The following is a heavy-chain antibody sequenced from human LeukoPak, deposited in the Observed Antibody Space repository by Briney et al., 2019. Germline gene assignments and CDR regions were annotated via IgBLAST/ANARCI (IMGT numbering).Heavy chain of an antibody. CDR3: ARDRQQLVRGDYFDY. J-gene: IGHJ4*02. CDR1: GGSISSGSYY. CDR2: IYYSGST. V-gene: IGHV4-39*07. D-gene: IGHD6-13*01. Sequence: SETLSLTCTVSGGSISSGSYYWGWMRHSPGKGLEWIGSIYYSGSTYYNPPLKSRVTMSVDTSKNQFSLKLSSVTAADTAVYYCARDRQQLVRGDYFDYWGQGTLVTVSS.